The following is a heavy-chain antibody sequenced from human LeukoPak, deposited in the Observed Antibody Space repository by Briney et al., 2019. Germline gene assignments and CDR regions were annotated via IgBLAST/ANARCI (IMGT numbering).Heavy chain of an antibody. CDR2: INHSGST. Sequence: SETLSLTCAVYGGSFSGYYWSWIRQPPGKGLEWIGEINHSGSTNYNPSLKSRVTISVDTSKNQFSLKLSSVTAADTAVYYCARYADYYDSSAFDIWGQGTMVTVSS. CDR1: GGSFSGYY. D-gene: IGHD3-22*01. CDR3: ARYADYYDSSAFDI. J-gene: IGHJ3*02. V-gene: IGHV4-34*01.